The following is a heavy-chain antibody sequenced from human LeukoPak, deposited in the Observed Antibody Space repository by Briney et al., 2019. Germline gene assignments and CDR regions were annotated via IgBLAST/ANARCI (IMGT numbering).Heavy chain of an antibody. Sequence: GGSLRLSCAASGFTVSSNYMSWVRQAPGKGLEWVSVIYSGGSTYYADSVKGRFTISRDNSKNTLYLQMNSLRAEDTAVYYCARGSGYCSSTSCYQYYYYGMDVWGQGTTVTVSS. CDR2: IYSGGST. CDR1: GFTVSSNY. D-gene: IGHD2-2*01. J-gene: IGHJ6*02. CDR3: ARGSGYCSSTSCYQYYYYGMDV. V-gene: IGHV3-66*01.